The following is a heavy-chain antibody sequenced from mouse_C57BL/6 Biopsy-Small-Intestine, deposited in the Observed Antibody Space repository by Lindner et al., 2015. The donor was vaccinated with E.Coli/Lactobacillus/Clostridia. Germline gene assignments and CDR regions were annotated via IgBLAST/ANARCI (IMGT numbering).Heavy chain of an antibody. J-gene: IGHJ4*01. V-gene: IGHV1S55*01. CDR3: ARGSKFCSRGSCYSFNY. Sequence: SVKVSCKASGYTFTSYDINWVRQAAGQGFEWMGWMNPNSGNTGYAQKFQGRVTMTRDTSVSTAYMELSSLTSEDTAVYYCARGSKFCSRGSCYSFNYWGQGSLVTVSS. D-gene: IGHD1-1*02. CDR2: MNPNSGNT. CDR1: GYTFTSYD.